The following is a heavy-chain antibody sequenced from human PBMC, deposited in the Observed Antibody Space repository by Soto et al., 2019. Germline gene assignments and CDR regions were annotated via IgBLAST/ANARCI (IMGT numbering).Heavy chain of an antibody. D-gene: IGHD6-19*01. CDR1: GATFSGYA. CDR3: VVMGNVAVSNPRSFDY. CDR2: IVPIFETL. J-gene: IGHJ4*02. V-gene: IGHV1-69*18. Sequence: QVQLVPSGAEVKKPGSSVKVSCTASGATFSGYALNWVRQAPGQGLEWLGRIVPIFETLNYAERFQGRVAITADESTTTVYMELTNLTHEDTAVYYCVVMGNVAVSNPRSFDYWGQGTQVTVSS.